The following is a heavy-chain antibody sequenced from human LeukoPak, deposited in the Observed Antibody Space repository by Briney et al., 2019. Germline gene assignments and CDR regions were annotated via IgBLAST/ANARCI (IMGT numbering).Heavy chain of an antibody. V-gene: IGHV4-4*07. J-gene: IGHJ4*02. D-gene: IGHD1-26*01. CDR1: GGSISSYY. Sequence: SETLSLTCTVSGGSISSYYWSWIRQPAGKGQEWIGRIYTSGSTNYNPSLKSRVTISVDTSKNQFSLKLSSVTAADTAVYYCARVEFKVGSGPGFFDYGGQGNRVTVSS. CDR3: ARVEFKVGSGPGFFDY. CDR2: IYTSGST.